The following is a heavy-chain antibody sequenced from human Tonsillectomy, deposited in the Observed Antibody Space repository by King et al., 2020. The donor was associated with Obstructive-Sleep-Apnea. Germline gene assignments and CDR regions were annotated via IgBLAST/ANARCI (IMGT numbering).Heavy chain of an antibody. J-gene: IGHJ3*01. V-gene: IGHV4-30-4*01. CDR3: ARDGPDDDDDAFDV. D-gene: IGHD3-3*01. CDR1: GGSISSGDYY. CDR2: IHYSGST. Sequence: QVQLQESGPGLLKPSQTLSLTCTVSGGSISSGDYYWSWIRQPPGKGLEWIGYIHYSGSTYNNPSPKTRASMSVDTSKNQFSLQLRSVTASDTAVYYCARDGPDDDDDAFDVWGQGTMVTVSS.